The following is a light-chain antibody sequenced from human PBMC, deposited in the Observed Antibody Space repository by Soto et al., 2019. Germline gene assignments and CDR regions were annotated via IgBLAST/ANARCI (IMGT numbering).Light chain of an antibody. V-gene: IGLV2-14*01. Sequence: QSALTLPASVSGSPGQSITISCTGTSTDIGSYNYVSWYQQHPGKAPKLMIYEVSNRPSGVSNRFSGSKSGNTASLTISGLPAEDEADYYCNSYTPTSTYAFGTGIKVTVL. CDR3: NSYTPTSTYA. CDR2: EVS. J-gene: IGLJ1*01. CDR1: STDIGSYNY.